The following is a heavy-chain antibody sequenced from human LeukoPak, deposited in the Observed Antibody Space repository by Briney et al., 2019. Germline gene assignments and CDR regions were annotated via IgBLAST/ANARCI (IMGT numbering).Heavy chain of an antibody. D-gene: IGHD3-16*02. Sequence: GESLKISCKGSGYSFTSYWIGWVRQMPGKGLEWMGIIYPGDSDTRYSPSFQGQVTISADKSISTAYLQWSSLKASDTAMYYCATATVGGVIAPLPNYWGQGTLVTVSS. J-gene: IGHJ4*02. CDR1: GYSFTSYW. CDR3: ATATVGGVIAPLPNY. V-gene: IGHV5-51*01. CDR2: IYPGDSDT.